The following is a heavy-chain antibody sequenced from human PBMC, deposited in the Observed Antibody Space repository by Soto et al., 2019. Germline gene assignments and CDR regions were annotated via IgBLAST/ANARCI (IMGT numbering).Heavy chain of an antibody. CDR1: GYTFTNYG. CDR3: ARRQWLVGGYYYGMDV. V-gene: IGHV1-18*01. Sequence: APVKVSCKASGYTFTNYGISWVRQSPGQGLEWMGWNSAYNGNTNYAQKLQGRVTMTTDTSTSTAYMELRSLRSDDTAVYYCARRQWLVGGYYYGMDVWGQGTTVTVSS. J-gene: IGHJ6*02. CDR2: NSAYNGNT. D-gene: IGHD6-19*01.